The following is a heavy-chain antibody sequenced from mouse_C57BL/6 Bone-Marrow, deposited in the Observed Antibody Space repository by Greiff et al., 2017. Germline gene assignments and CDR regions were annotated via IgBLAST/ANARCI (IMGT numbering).Heavy chain of an antibody. CDR2: FHPYNDDP. Sequence: QVQLKESGAELVKPGASVKMSCKASGYTFTTYPLEWMKQNHGKSLEWIGNFHPYNDDPKYNEQFKGKATLTVEKSSNTVYLELSRLTSDDSAVYYCARSSTFFYSFDYWGQGTTLTVSS. V-gene: IGHV1-47*01. CDR1: GYTFTTYP. D-gene: IGHD5-1*01. J-gene: IGHJ2*01. CDR3: ARSSTFFYSFDY.